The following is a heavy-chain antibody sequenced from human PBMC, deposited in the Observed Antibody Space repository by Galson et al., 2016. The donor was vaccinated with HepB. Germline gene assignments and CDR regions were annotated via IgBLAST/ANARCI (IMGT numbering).Heavy chain of an antibody. D-gene: IGHD3-22*01. CDR1: GFMFSNYA. CDR2: ISYDGDTQ. Sequence: SLRLSCAVSGFMFSNYAMHWVRQAPGMGPEWLAVISYDGDTQFFAASMKGRLTISRDNPKSTLYLQLSNLGPEDTAKYFCARDPYSFDSTGFSHFLQHWGQGTLVTVSS. CDR3: ARDPYSFDSTGFSHFLQH. V-gene: IGHV3-30*15. J-gene: IGHJ4*02.